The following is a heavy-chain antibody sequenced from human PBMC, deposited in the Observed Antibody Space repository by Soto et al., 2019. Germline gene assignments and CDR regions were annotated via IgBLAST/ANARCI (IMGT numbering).Heavy chain of an antibody. Sequence: QVQLVQSGAEVKKPGSSVKVSCKASGGTFSSYAISWVRQAPGQGLEWMGGIIPIFGTANYAQKFQGRVTLTADKSTRTAYMELSSLSSEDTAVYYCAGGNTIFGVVWYWGQGTLVTVSS. D-gene: IGHD3-3*01. CDR3: AGGNTIFGVVWY. CDR1: GGTFSSYA. J-gene: IGHJ4*02. V-gene: IGHV1-69*06. CDR2: IIPIFGTA.